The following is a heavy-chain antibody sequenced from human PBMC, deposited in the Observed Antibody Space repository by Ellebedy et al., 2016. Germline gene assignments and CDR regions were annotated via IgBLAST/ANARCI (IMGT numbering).Heavy chain of an antibody. Sequence: ASVKVSCKASGYTFTGYYMHWVRQAPGQGLEWMGWINPNSGGTNYAQKFQGWVTMTRDTSISTAYMELSSLRSEDTAVYYCARASDYGDYENFDYWGQGTLVTVSS. CDR1: GYTFTGYY. CDR3: ARASDYGDYENFDY. V-gene: IGHV1-2*04. J-gene: IGHJ4*02. D-gene: IGHD4-17*01. CDR2: INPNSGGT.